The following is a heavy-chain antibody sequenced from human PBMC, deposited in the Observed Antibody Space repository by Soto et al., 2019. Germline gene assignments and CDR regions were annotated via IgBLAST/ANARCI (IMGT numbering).Heavy chain of an antibody. CDR3: ARGVPTTGTVSYYFDY. V-gene: IGHV3-30-3*01. J-gene: IGHJ4*02. D-gene: IGHD1-1*01. CDR2: ISYDGSNK. Sequence: GGSLRLSCAASGFTFSSYAMHWVRQAPGKGLEWVAVISYDGSNKYYADSVKGRFTISRDNSKNTLYLQMNSLRAEDMAVYFCARGVPTTGTVSYYFDYWGQGTLVTVSS. CDR1: GFTFSSYA.